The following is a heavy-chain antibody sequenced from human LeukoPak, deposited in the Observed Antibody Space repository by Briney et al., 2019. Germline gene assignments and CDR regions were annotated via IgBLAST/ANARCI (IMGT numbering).Heavy chain of an antibody. CDR3: ARATHYSASTGGPYMDV. J-gene: IGHJ6*03. D-gene: IGHD3-22*01. CDR1: GGSISSGGYF. V-gene: IGHV4-31*03. CDR2: IYHAGST. Sequence: PSQTLSLTCTVSGGSISSGGYFWSRIRHPPGKGLEWIAHIYHAGSTHDNPSLRGRVAISLYTSANQFSLCLSSVTATDTAVYFCARATHYSASTGGPYMDVWGQGTTVTVSS.